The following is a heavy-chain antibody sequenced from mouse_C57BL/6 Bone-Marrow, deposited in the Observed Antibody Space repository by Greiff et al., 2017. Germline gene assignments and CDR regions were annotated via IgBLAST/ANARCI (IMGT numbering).Heavy chain of an antibody. CDR2: IWGVGST. D-gene: IGHD1-1*01. J-gene: IGHJ4*01. CDR3: AHPTVVAPGAMDY. V-gene: IGHV2-6*01. CDR1: GFSLTSYG. Sequence: VKLVESGPGLVAPSQSLSITCTVSGFSLTSYGVDWVRQSPGKGLEWLGVIWGVGSTNYNSALKSRLSISKDNSKSQVFLKMNSLQTDDTAMYYCAHPTVVAPGAMDYWGQGTSVTVAS.